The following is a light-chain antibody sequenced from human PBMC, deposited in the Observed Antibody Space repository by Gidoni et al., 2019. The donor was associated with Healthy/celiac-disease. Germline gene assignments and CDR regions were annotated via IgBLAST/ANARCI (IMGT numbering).Light chain of an antibody. J-gene: IGKJ2*01. CDR1: QSLLHSDGKTY. V-gene: IGKV2D-29*01. CDR2: EVF. Sequence: DIVMTQTPLSLSVTPGQSASISCKFSQSLLHSDGKTYLYWYLQRPGRPPQLLIYEVFNRFSGVPDRFRASGSGKDFTLKISRVEAEDVGVYYCMQSIQFPDTFGQGTKLEIK. CDR3: MQSIQFPDT.